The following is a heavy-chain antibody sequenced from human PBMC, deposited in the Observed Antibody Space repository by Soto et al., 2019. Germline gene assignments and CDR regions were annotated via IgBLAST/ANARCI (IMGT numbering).Heavy chain of an antibody. CDR2: IIPIFGTA. CDR1: GGTFSSYA. V-gene: IGHV1-69*01. J-gene: IGHJ6*02. D-gene: IGHD3-10*01. CDR3: SGGVRGSYYYGMDV. Sequence: QVQLVQSGAEVKKPGSSVKVSCKASGGTFSSYAIRWVRQAPGQGLEWMGGIIPIFGTANYAQKLQGRVTITADESTSTACMELSSLRSEDTAVYYCSGGVRGSYYYGMDVWGQGTTVTVSS.